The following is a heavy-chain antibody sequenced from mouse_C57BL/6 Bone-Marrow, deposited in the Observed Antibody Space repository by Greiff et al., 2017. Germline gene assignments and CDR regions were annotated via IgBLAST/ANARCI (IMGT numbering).Heavy chain of an antibody. Sequence: EVQLQQSGPELVKPGASVQISCKASGYSFNDYNMNWVKQSHGKSLEWIGVINPNYGTTRYNQKFKGQVTLTVDQSSSTAYMQLNSLTSEDSAVYYCARLAPYSMDYWGQGTAVTVSS. J-gene: IGHJ4*01. CDR3: ARLAPYSMDY. V-gene: IGHV1-39*01. CDR2: INPNYGTT. CDR1: GYSFNDYN.